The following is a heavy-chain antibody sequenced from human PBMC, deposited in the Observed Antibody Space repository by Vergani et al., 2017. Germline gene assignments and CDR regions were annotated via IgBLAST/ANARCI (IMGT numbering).Heavy chain of an antibody. CDR2: IITIFGTA. CDR1: GGTFSSYA. Sequence: QVQLVQSGAEVKKPGSSVKVSCKASGGTFSSYAISWVRQAPGQGLEWMGRIITIFGTANYAQKFQGRVTITADESTSTAYMELSSLRSEDTAVYYCARSGVGAPGGEWFDPWGQGTLVTVSS. J-gene: IGHJ5*02. D-gene: IGHD1-26*01. V-gene: IGHV1-69*18. CDR3: ARSGVGAPGGEWFDP.